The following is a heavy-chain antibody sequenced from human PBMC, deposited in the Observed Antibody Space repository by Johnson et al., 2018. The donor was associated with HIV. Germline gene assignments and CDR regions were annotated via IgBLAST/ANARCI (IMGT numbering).Heavy chain of an antibody. CDR3: TTVDCSGDCYSGHAFDI. J-gene: IGHJ3*02. D-gene: IGHD2-21*01. Sequence: VQLVESGGGLVKPGGSLRLSCAASGFTFSNAWMSWVRQAPGKGLEWVGHIKSRTDGGTTDYAAPVKGRFTIARDDSKNTLYLQMNSLKTEDTAVYYCTTVDCSGDCYSGHAFDIWGQGTMVTVSS. CDR2: IKSRTDGGTT. V-gene: IGHV3-15*01. CDR1: GFTFSNAW.